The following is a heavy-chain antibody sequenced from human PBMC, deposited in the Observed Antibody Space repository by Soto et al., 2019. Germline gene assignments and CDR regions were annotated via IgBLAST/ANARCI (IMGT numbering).Heavy chain of an antibody. CDR1: GYTLSSDA. V-gene: IGHV3-30-3*01. CDR2: ISKGGSNL. D-gene: IGHD6-19*01. Sequence: QGQLEESGGGVVQPGRSLRLSCAAYGYTLSSDAIHWVRQAPGKGLEWVTVISKGGSNLYFADSVKGRFTISRDNSKNTLYLQMNSLRSEDTAVYYCAREVEYTSAFGISSSFDYWGQGTLVTICS. CDR3: AREVEYTSAFGISSSFDY. J-gene: IGHJ4*02.